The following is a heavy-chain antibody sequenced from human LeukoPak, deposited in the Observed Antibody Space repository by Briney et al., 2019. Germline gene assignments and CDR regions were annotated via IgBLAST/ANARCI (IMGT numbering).Heavy chain of an antibody. CDR2: IYYSGST. V-gene: IGHV4-39*07. J-gene: IGHJ4*02. CDR1: GGSISSSSYY. D-gene: IGHD3-10*01. CDR3: ASSYGSGSYSY. Sequence: SETLFLTCTVSGGSISSSSYYWGWIRQPPGKGLEWIGSIYYSGSTYYNPSLKSRVTISVDTSKNQFSLKLSSVTAADTAVYYCASSYGSGSYSYWGQGTLVTVSS.